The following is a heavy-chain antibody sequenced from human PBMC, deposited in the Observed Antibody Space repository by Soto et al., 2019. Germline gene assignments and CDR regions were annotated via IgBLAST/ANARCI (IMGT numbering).Heavy chain of an antibody. D-gene: IGHD6-25*01. CDR3: ARGDPLIAAAGMYYFDY. J-gene: IGHJ4*02. Sequence: SETLSLTCTVSGGSISSSSYYWGWIRQPPGKGLEWIGNIYYSGSTYYNPSLKSRVTISVDTSKNQFSLKLSSVTAADTAVYYCARGDPLIAAAGMYYFDYWGQGTLVTVSS. V-gene: IGHV4-39*01. CDR2: IYYSGST. CDR1: GGSISSSSYY.